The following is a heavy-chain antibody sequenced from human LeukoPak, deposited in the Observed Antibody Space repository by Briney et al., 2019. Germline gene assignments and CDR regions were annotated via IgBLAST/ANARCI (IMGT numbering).Heavy chain of an antibody. CDR1: GGSISSSSYY. Sequence: SETLSLTCTVSGGSISSSSYYWGWIRQPPGKGLEWIGEINHSGSTNYNPSLKSRVTISVDTSKNQFSLKLSSVTAADTAVYYCARETAPTDGADYWGQGTLVTVSS. D-gene: IGHD4-17*01. CDR2: INHSGST. V-gene: IGHV4-39*07. J-gene: IGHJ4*02. CDR3: ARETAPTDGADY.